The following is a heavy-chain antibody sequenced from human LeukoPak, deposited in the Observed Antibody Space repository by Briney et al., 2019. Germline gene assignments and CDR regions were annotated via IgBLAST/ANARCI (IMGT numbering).Heavy chain of an antibody. V-gene: IGHV3-73*01. CDR1: RFTFSVSG. CDR2: IRSEANRYAT. CDR3: TRHRGVLSTYYYYYYFDV. J-gene: IGHJ6*03. D-gene: IGHD3-10*01. Sequence: PGGSLKLSCAASRFTFSVSGMHWVPQASGRGLEWLGRIRSEANRYATAYGTSVTGRFTISRDDSKSMSFLQMNGLKTEDTAAYYCTRHRGVLSTYYYYYYFDVWAQGTPVTVSS.